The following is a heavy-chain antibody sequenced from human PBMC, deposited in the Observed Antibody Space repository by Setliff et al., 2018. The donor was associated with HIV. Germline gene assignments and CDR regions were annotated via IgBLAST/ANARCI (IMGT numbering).Heavy chain of an antibody. Sequence: GASVKVSCKASGGTFSSHAITWVRQAPGQGLEWMGEVTPILRVARYAQRFQDRVSITADKSSTTSYMELSSLKSEDTAVYYCARNLVVVAPTVDYFGMDVWGQGTTVTVSS. D-gene: IGHD2-15*01. J-gene: IGHJ6*02. CDR1: GGTFSSHA. CDR3: ARNLVVVAPTVDYFGMDV. CDR2: VTPILRVA. V-gene: IGHV1-69*10.